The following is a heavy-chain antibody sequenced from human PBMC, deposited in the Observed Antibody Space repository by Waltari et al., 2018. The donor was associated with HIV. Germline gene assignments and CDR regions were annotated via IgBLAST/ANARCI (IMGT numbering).Heavy chain of an antibody. CDR1: GGSISSGGTP. V-gene: IGHV4-30-2*01. CDR2: IYPSGST. CDR3: ASSRTRYCTNGVCSGAYYYGMDV. D-gene: IGHD2-8*01. Sequence: QLQRKKSASGQLKPQQPLSPTCALTGGSISSGGTPWSWIRRPPGQGLGRRGDIYPSGSTYYNPSLKSRVTISVDRSKNQFSLKLSSVTAADTAVYYCASSRTRYCTNGVCSGAYYYGMDVWGQGTTVTVSS. J-gene: IGHJ6*02.